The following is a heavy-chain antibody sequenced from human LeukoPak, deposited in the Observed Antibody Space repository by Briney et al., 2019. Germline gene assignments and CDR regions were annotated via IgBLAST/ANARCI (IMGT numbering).Heavy chain of an antibody. CDR3: AEEARIAAAGTNWFDP. V-gene: IGHV1-2*02. D-gene: IGHD6-13*01. CDR2: INPNSGGT. J-gene: IGHJ5*02. CDR1: GYTFTGCY. Sequence: ASVKVSCKASGYTFTGCYMHWVRQAPGQGLEWMGWINPNSGGTNYAQKFQGRVTMTRDTSISTAYMELSRLRSDDTAVYYCAEEARIAAAGTNWFDPWGQGTLVTVSS.